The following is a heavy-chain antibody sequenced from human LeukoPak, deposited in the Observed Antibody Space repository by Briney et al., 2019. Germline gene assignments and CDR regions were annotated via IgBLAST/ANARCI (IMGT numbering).Heavy chain of an antibody. D-gene: IGHD3-16*01. V-gene: IGHV3-48*03. J-gene: IGHJ5*02. CDR2: ISSSGSTI. CDR3: ARDVGDMPGAGPMNWFDP. CDR1: GFTFSSYE. Sequence: GGSVRLSCAASGFTFSSYEMNWVRQAPGKGLEWVSYISSSGSTIYYADSVKGRFTISRDNAKNSLYLQMNSLRAEDTAVYYCARDVGDMPGAGPMNWFDPWGEGTLVTVSS.